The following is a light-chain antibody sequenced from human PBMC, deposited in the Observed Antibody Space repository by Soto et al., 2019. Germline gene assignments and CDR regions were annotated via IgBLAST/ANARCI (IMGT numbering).Light chain of an antibody. CDR2: QDT. J-gene: IGLJ2*01. CDR3: QAWDSSVV. CDR1: KLGDKY. Sequence: SSELTQPPSVSVSPGQTASITCSGDKLGDKYACWYQHKPGQSPVLVIYQDTKRPSGIPERFSGSNSGNTATLTISGTQAMDEADYYCQAWDSSVVFGGGTQLTVL. V-gene: IGLV3-1*01.